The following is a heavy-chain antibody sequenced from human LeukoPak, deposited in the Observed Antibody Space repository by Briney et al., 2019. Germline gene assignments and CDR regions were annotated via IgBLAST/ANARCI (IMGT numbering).Heavy chain of an antibody. CDR1: GFTFSSYW. V-gene: IGHV3-7*01. CDR3: ARGGSYGYFDY. CDR2: IKQDGSEK. Sequence: GGSLRLSCADSGFTFSSYWMSWARQAPGKGLEWVANIKQDGSEKYYVDSVKGRFTISRDNAKNSLYLQMNSLRAEDTAVYYCARGGSYGYFDYWGQGTLVTVSS. D-gene: IGHD1-26*01. J-gene: IGHJ4*02.